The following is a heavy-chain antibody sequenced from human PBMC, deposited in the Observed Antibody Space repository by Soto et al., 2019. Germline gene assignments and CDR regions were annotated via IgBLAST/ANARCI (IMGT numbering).Heavy chain of an antibody. CDR2: INTYFSGT. CDR1: GFIFESDW. D-gene: IGHD6-6*01. CDR3: TRDRQGPQHYFDY. V-gene: IGHV3-74*01. J-gene: IGHJ4*02. Sequence: GGSLRLSCAASGFIFESDWMHWVRQAPVHGLVFVSRINTYFSGTSYADSVKGRFTISRYNAKNIFYLQMNSLRVYYTAVYYCTRDRQGPQHYFDYWGQGNMVTVSS.